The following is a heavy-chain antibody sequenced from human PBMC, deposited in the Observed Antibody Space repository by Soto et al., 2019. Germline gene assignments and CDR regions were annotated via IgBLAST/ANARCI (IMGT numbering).Heavy chain of an antibody. CDR2: ISAYNGNT. V-gene: IGHV1-18*01. J-gene: IGHJ4*02. D-gene: IGHD3-10*01. Sequence: GASVKVSCKASGYTFTSYGISWVRQAPGQGLECMGWISAYNGNTNYAQKLQGRVTMTTDTSTSTAYMELRSLRSDDTAVYYCARDFFRHSPVRGVINYYFDYWGQGTLVTVSS. CDR3: ARDFFRHSPVRGVINYYFDY. CDR1: GYTFTSYG.